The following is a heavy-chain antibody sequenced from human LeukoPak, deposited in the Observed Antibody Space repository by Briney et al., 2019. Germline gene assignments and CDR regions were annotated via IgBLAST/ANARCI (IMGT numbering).Heavy chain of an antibody. CDR3: ARGWDSSSWYMHFDY. V-gene: IGHV1-2*02. CDR1: GYTFTGYY. J-gene: IGHJ4*02. CDR2: INPNSGGT. D-gene: IGHD6-13*01. Sequence: ASVKVSCKASGYTFTGYYMHWVRQAPGQGLEGMGWINPNSGGTNYAQKFQGRVTMTRDTSISTAYMELSRLRSDDTAVYYCARGWDSSSWYMHFDYWGQGTLVTVSS.